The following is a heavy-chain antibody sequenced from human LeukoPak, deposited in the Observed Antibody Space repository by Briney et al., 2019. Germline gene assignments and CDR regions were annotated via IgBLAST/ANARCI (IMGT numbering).Heavy chain of an antibody. D-gene: IGHD2-2*01. V-gene: IGHV3-23*01. CDR3: AKYLGYRNSNSCPRWVDP. CDR2: IGGSGGST. CDR1: GFTFSSYA. J-gene: IGHJ5*02. Sequence: GGSLRLSCAASGFTFSSYAMSWVRQPPGKGLEWVSSIGGSGGSTYYADSVKGRFTISRDNSKNTLYLQMNSLRAEDTAVYYCAKYLGYRNSNSCPRWVDPWGQGTLVTVSS.